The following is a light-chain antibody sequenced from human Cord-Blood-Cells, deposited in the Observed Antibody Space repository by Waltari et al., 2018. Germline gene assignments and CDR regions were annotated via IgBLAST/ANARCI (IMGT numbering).Light chain of an antibody. Sequence: ALTQPASVSGSPGQSITISCTGTSSDVGGYNYVSWYQQLPGNAPKLMIYDVSKRPSGVSNRFSGSKSGNTASLTISGLQAEDEADYYCSSYTSSSTVVFGGGTKLTVL. J-gene: IGLJ2*01. CDR3: SSYTSSSTVV. V-gene: IGLV2-14*01. CDR1: SSDVGGYNY. CDR2: DVS.